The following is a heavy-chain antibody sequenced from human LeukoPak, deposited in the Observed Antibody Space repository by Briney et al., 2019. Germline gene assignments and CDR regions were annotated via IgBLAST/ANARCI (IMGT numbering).Heavy chain of an antibody. J-gene: IGHJ6*02. V-gene: IGHV3-7*05. D-gene: IGHD6-6*01. CDR3: ARDPYSSTWSYGMDV. Sequence: GGSLRLSCAASGFIFSSYWMSWVRQAPGKGLERVANIKQDGSEEVYVDSVKGRFTISRDNAKSSLFLQMNTLRAEDTAVYYCARDPYSSTWSYGMDVWGQGTTVTVSS. CDR2: IKQDGSEE. CDR1: GFIFSSYW.